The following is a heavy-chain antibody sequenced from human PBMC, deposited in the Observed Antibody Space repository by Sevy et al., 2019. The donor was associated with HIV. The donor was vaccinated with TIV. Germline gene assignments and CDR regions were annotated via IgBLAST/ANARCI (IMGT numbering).Heavy chain of an antibody. Sequence: GGSLRLSFASSGFTFSSYGMHWVRQAPGKGLEWVAVISYDGSNKYYADSVKGRFTISRDNSKNTLYLQMNSLRAEDTAVYYCAKDQAVRVVERPSPLANWGQGTLVTVSS. J-gene: IGHJ4*02. CDR1: GFTFSSYG. V-gene: IGHV3-30*18. CDR2: ISYDGSNK. CDR3: AKDQAVRVVERPSPLAN. D-gene: IGHD1-1*01.